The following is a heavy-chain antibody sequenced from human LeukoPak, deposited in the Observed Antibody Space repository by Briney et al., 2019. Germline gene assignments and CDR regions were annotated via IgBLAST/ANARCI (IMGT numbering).Heavy chain of an antibody. CDR2: IYYSGST. V-gene: IGHV4-30-4*08. CDR3: AREIHFWSGYYDY. D-gene: IGHD3-3*02. CDR1: GGSISSGDYY. J-gene: IGHJ4*02. Sequence: PSQTLSLTCTVSGGSISSGDYYWSWIRQPPGKGLEWIGYIYYSGSTYYNPSLKSRVTISVDTSKNQFSLKLSSVTAAGTAVYYCAREIHFWSGYYDYWGQGTLVTVSS.